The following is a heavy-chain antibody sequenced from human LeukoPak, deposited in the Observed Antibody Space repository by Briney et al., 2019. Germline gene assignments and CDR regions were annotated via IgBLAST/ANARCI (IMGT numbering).Heavy chain of an antibody. CDR1: GGSINNSSYY. V-gene: IGHV4-39*01. CDR2: IYYSGSA. CDR3: AGPKSSGSYWGAYYFDY. D-gene: IGHD1-26*01. J-gene: IGHJ4*02. Sequence: SETLSLTCTVSGGSINNSSYYWGWIRQPPGKGLEWIGSIYYSGSAYYNPSLKSRVTISVDTSKNQFSLKLSSVTAADTAVYYCAGPKSSGSYWGAYYFDYWGQGTLVTVSS.